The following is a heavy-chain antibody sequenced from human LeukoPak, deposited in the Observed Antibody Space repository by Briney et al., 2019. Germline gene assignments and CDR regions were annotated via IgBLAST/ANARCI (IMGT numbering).Heavy chain of an antibody. Sequence: PGRSLRLSCTASGFSFGDYAMTWVRQAPGQGLEWIGFIRSKAYGGTTDYAASVKGRFTISRDDSKGIAYLQMNSLKTEDTAVYYCTRTIFGVVIDYWGQGTLVTVSS. CDR3: TRTIFGVVIDY. CDR2: IRSKAYGGTT. D-gene: IGHD3-3*01. V-gene: IGHV3-49*04. J-gene: IGHJ4*02. CDR1: GFSFGDYA.